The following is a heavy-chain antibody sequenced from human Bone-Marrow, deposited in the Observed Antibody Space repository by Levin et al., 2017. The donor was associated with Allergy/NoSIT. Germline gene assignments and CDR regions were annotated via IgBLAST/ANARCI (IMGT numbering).Heavy chain of an antibody. CDR1: GYTFTDYD. Sequence: GESLKISCEASGYTFTDYDINWLRQANGQGFEWMGWMNPKSGTTGSAQKFQGRLSLTRNTSISTAYMELSSLTSEDTAVYYCARRDRITSYGVVPNGMDVWGQGTTVAVSS. D-gene: IGHD3-3*01. J-gene: IGHJ6*02. V-gene: IGHV1-8*01. CDR2: MNPKSGTT. CDR3: ARRDRITSYGVVPNGMDV.